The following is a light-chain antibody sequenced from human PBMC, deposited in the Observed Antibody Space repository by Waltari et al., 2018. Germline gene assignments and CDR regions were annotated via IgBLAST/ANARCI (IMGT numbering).Light chain of an antibody. CDR1: QSVNDY. CDR2: DAS. Sequence: EVVLTQSPATLSLSPAERATLSCRASQSVNDYLAWYQQKPGQAPRLLMYDASNRATGIPARFSGSGSGTDFTLTISSLESEDFAVYYCQQRSNWPLTFGGGTKVEIK. CDR3: QQRSNWPLT. V-gene: IGKV3-11*01. J-gene: IGKJ4*01.